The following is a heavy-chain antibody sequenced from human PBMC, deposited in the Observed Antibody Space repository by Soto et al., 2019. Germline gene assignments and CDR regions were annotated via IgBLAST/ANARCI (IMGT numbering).Heavy chain of an antibody. Sequence: PGKGLEWVAVISYEGSNKYYADSVKGRFTISRDNSKNTLYLQMNSLRAEDTAVYYCAKEVVRYFDLLLQRPFEYYFAARDGWGHGTTVPVSS. CDR3: AKEVVRYFDLLLQRPFEYYFAARDG. V-gene: IGHV3-30*18. CDR2: ISYEGSNK. J-gene: IGHJ6*02. D-gene: IGHD3-9*01.